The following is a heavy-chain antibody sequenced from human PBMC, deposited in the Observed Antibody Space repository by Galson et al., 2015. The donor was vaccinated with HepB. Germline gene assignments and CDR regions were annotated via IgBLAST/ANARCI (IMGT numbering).Heavy chain of an antibody. D-gene: IGHD3-10*01. J-gene: IGHJ4*02. CDR1: GYTFTSYG. Sequence: SVKVSCKASGYTFTSYGISWVRQAPGQGLEWMGWISAYNGNTNYAQKLQGRVTMTTVTSTSTAYMELRSLRSDDTAVYYCAREREGDEGSYFDYWGQGTLVTVSS. CDR3: AREREGDEGSYFDY. V-gene: IGHV1-18*04. CDR2: ISAYNGNT.